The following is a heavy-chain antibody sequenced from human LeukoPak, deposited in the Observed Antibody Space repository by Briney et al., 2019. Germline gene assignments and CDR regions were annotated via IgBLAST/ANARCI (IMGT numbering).Heavy chain of an antibody. Sequence: GGSLRLSCAASGFTFSSYSMNWVRQAPGKGLEWVSAISGSGGSTYYADSVKGRFTISRDNSKNTLYLQMNSLRAEDTAVYYCAREGSDWNYYYYMDVWGKGTTVTISS. V-gene: IGHV3-23*01. CDR2: ISGSGGST. J-gene: IGHJ6*03. CDR3: AREGSDWNYYYYMDV. D-gene: IGHD6-19*01. CDR1: GFTFSSYS.